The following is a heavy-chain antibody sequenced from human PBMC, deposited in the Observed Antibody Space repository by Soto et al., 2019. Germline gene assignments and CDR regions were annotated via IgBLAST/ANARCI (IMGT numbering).Heavy chain of an antibody. D-gene: IGHD3-9*01. CDR1: GIIFSTYG. CDR2: ISHDGSTI. CDR3: AKPVQEDVYHYDILYFDL. V-gene: IGHV3-30*18. J-gene: IGHJ2*01. Sequence: QVQLVESGGGVVQPGRSLRLSCAASGIIFSTYGMHWVRQAPGNGLEWVAVISHDGSTIYYADSVKGRFTISRDNSKKALFLQMGSLRAEVMALYYGAKPVQEDVYHYDILYFDLWGRGTLVTVSS.